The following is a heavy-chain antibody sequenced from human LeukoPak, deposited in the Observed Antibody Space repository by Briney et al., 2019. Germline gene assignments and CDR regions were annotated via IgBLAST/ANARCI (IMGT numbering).Heavy chain of an antibody. CDR2: IRYDGSNK. CDR1: GFTFSSYG. D-gene: IGHD4-23*01. V-gene: IGHV3-30*02. J-gene: IGHJ4*02. Sequence: PGGSLRLSCTASGFTFSSYGMYRVRQAPGKGLEWVAFIRYDGSNKYYADSVKGRFTISRDNSKNTLYLQMNSLRAEDTAVYYCAKEKVDYGGNRANFDYWGQGTLVSVSS. CDR3: AKEKVDYGGNRANFDY.